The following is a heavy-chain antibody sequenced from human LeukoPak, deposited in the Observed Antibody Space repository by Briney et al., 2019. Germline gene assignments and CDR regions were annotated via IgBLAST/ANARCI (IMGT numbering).Heavy chain of an antibody. V-gene: IGHV1-46*01. D-gene: IGHD2-15*01. Sequence: ASVKVSCKASGYTFPNYHIHWVQQAPGQGLEWLGIINPNGGSASYAQRFQGRVTMTRDTSTTTVYMELTSLRSEDTAVYYCARDPPRIVVVVAATNYYGMDVWGQGTTVTVSS. CDR2: INPNGGSA. J-gene: IGHJ6*02. CDR3: ARDPPRIVVVVAATNYYGMDV. CDR1: GYTFPNYH.